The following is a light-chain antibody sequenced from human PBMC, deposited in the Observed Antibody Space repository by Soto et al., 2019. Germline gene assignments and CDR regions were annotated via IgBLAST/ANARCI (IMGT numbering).Light chain of an antibody. J-gene: IGLJ1*01. CDR2: GVT. V-gene: IGLV2-14*03. Sequence: QSVLTQPASVSGSPGQSITISCTGTSSDIGAHDDVSWYQQHPGKGPKLLIYGVTDRPSGISNRFSGSKSGNVASLTISGLQAEDEADYYCCSYTSDLTPYVFGTGTKVTVL. CDR1: SSDIGAHDD. CDR3: CSYTSDLTPYV.